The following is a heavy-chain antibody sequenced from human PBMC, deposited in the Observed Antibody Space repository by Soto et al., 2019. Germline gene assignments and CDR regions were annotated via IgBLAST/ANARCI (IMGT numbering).Heavy chain of an antibody. Sequence: PSETLSLTCTVSGGSISSSSYYWGWIRQPPGKGLEWIGSIYYSGSTYYNPSLKSRVTISVDTSKNQFSLKLSSVTAADTAVYYCARRITIFGVVTNNWFDPWGQGTRVTVSS. D-gene: IGHD3-3*01. CDR3: ARRITIFGVVTNNWFDP. CDR1: GGSISSSSYY. V-gene: IGHV4-39*01. J-gene: IGHJ5*02. CDR2: IYYSGST.